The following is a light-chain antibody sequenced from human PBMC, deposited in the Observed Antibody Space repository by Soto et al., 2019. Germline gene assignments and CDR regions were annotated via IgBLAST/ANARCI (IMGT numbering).Light chain of an antibody. V-gene: IGLV2-23*02. Sequence: QSALTKPASLSGSPGQSITISCTGTSNDVGGYDLVSWYQHHPGKAPKLIIYEATKRPSGVSDRFSGSKSGNTASLTISALQAEDEADYSCCSFAGGATFVFGGGTKLTVL. CDR3: CSFAGGATFV. J-gene: IGLJ2*01. CDR1: SNDVGGYDL. CDR2: EAT.